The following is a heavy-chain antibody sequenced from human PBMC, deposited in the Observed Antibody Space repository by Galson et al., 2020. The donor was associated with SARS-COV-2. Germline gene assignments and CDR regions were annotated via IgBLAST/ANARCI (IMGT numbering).Heavy chain of an antibody. CDR2: IHYSGGT. J-gene: IGHJ3*02. CDR3: ARDRARRDAFDI. V-gene: IGHV4-39*07. CDR1: GGSISSSSYY. D-gene: IGHD3-10*01. Sequence: ASETLSLTCTVSGGSISSSSYYWGWIRQPPGKGLEWIGSIHYSGGTYHNPSLKSRVTISVDPSKNQFSLRLSSVTAADTAVYYCARDRARRDAFDIWGQGTMVTVSS.